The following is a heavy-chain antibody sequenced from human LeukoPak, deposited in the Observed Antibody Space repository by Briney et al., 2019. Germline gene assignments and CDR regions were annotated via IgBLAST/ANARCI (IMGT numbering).Heavy chain of an antibody. CDR3: AREASSSVVGEVTIKGGFYFDY. Sequence: PGGSLRLSCEASGFSFSDYYMTWIRQAPGKGLEGVSSISSGGSTTHYADYVKGRFTVSRDNADTSLYLQMTSLRDEYTAVYYCAREASSSVVGEVTIKGGFYFDYWGPGTLVTVSS. CDR2: ISSGGSTT. CDR1: GFSFSDYY. D-gene: IGHD3-10*01. J-gene: IGHJ4*01. V-gene: IGHV3-11*01.